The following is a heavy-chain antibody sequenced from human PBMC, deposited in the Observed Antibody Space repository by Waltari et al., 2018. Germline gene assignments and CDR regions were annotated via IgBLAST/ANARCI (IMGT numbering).Heavy chain of an antibody. CDR1: GFPFANAW. Sequence: EVPLVESGGGLVKPGGSLRLSCAGSGFPFANAWMSWVRQAPGKGLEWVGRVKSKVHGGTSDYGAAVKGRFTISRDDSKNMLYLQMNNLKTEDTAVYYCTTGLYDSTVWDHWGQGTLVTVSS. V-gene: IGHV3-15*01. CDR3: TTGLYDSTVWDH. J-gene: IGHJ4*02. D-gene: IGHD3-22*01. CDR2: VKSKVHGGTS.